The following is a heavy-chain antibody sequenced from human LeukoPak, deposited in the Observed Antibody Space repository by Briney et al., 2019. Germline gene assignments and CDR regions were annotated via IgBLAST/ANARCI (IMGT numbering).Heavy chain of an antibody. V-gene: IGHV3-30-3*01. CDR3: TATPLLEDYDFWSEYYYYGMDV. J-gene: IGHJ6*02. Sequence: GGSLRLSCAASGFTFSSFAMHWVRQAPGKGLEWVAVISYDGSNKYYADSVKGRFTISRDNSKNTLYLQMNSLRAEDTAVYYCTATPLLEDYDFWSEYYYYGMDVWGQGTTVTVSS. CDR2: ISYDGSNK. CDR1: GFTFSSFA. D-gene: IGHD3-3*01.